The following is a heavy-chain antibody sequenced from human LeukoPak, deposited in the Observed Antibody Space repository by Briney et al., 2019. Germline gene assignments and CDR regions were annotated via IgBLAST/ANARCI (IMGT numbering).Heavy chain of an antibody. Sequence: ASVKVSCKASGYTFTGYYMHWVRQAPGQGLEWMGWINPNSGGTNYAQKFQGRVTMTRDTSISTAYMELRSLRSDDTAVYYCARMIVVVVAATASGMGDWFDPWGQGTLVTVSS. CDR1: GYTFTGYY. CDR2: INPNSGGT. J-gene: IGHJ5*02. CDR3: ARMIVVVVAATASGMGDWFDP. D-gene: IGHD2-15*01. V-gene: IGHV1-2*02.